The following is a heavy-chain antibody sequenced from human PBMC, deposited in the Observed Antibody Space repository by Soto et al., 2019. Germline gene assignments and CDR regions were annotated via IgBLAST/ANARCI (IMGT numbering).Heavy chain of an antibody. Sequence: QEQLEQSGAEVKKHGASVKVSCKASGFSFTSYDINWVRQATGQGLEWMGWMNPNSGNTGYAAKFQGRVTMTRDTAIGTAYMELTSLRADDTAVYYCARVPFLTVTQGKYYYHCIDVWGKGTTVTVS. CDR1: GFSFTSYD. V-gene: IGHV1-8*01. CDR3: ARVPFLTVTQGKYYYHCIDV. D-gene: IGHD5-18*01. CDR2: MNPNSGNT. J-gene: IGHJ6*03.